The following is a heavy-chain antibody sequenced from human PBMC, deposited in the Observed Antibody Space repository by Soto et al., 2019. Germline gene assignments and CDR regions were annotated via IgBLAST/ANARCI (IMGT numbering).Heavy chain of an antibody. CDR2: ISSSSSYI. D-gene: IGHD6-19*01. CDR3: ARVAVAGNIDY. V-gene: IGHV3-21*01. CDR1: GFTFSSYS. Sequence: EVQLVESGGGLVKPWGSLRLSCAASGFTFSSYSMNWVRQAPGKGLEWVSSISSSSSYIYYADSVKGRFTISRDNAKNSLHLKMNSVRAEDTAVYYCARVAVAGNIDYWGQGTLVTVSS. J-gene: IGHJ4*02.